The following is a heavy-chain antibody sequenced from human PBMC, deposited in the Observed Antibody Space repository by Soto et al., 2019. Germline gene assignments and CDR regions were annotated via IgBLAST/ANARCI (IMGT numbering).Heavy chain of an antibody. CDR2: ISGSGGRT. V-gene: IGHV3-23*01. J-gene: IGHJ5*02. Sequence: EVQLLESGGGLVQPGGSLRLSCAASGFTFSSYAMSWVRQAPGKGLAWVSAISGSGGRTYYADSVKGRFTISRDNSKNTLYLQMNSLRAEDTAVYYCAKDTKATPKHQSLKKFDPWGQGTLVTVSS. CDR3: AKDTKATPKHQSLKKFDP. D-gene: IGHD3-3*01. CDR1: GFTFSSYA.